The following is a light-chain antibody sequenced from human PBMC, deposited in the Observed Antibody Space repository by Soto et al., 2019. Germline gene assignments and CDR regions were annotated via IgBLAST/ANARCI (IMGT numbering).Light chain of an antibody. V-gene: IGKV3-20*01. CDR3: QHYGSSLFT. J-gene: IGKJ3*01. Sequence: EIVLTQSPGTLSLSPGERATVFCRASQSVSSKYLACYQQKPDQAPRVLIYGTSIRASGVPERFGGGGSGTDFTPAITRLEPEDFAEYYCQHYGSSLFTFGHGTKVDFK. CDR2: GTS. CDR1: QSVSSKY.